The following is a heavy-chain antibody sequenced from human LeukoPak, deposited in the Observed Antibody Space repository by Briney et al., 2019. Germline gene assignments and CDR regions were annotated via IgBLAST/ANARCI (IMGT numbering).Heavy chain of an antibody. CDR1: GGSISSSSYY. J-gene: IGHJ4*02. D-gene: IGHD6-13*01. CDR3: ARRSRGSSSWYYYFDY. Sequence: SETLSLTCTVSGGSISSSSYYWGWIRQPPGKGLEWIGSIYYSGSTYYNPSLKSRVTISVDTSKNQFSLKLSFVAAADTAVYYCARRSRGSSSWYYYFDYWGQGTLVTVSS. CDR2: IYYSGST. V-gene: IGHV4-39*01.